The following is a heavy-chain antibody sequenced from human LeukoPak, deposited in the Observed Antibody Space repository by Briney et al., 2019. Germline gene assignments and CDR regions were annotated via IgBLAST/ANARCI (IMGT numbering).Heavy chain of an antibody. Sequence: GASVKVSCKASGYTFTGYYIHWVRQAPGQGLQWMGWIDPNNGGTNYAQKFQGRVTMTRDTSTSTVYMELSSLRSEDTAVYYCARGSVDCSSTSCYLYYYYYMDVWGKGTTVTVSS. V-gene: IGHV1-2*02. CDR2: IDPNNGGT. CDR3: ARGSVDCSSTSCYLYYYYYMDV. CDR1: GYTFTGYY. D-gene: IGHD2-2*01. J-gene: IGHJ6*03.